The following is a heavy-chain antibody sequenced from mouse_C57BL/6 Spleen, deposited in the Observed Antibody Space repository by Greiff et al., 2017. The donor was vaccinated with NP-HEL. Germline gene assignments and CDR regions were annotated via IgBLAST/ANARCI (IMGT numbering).Heavy chain of an antibody. V-gene: IGHV3-6*01. D-gene: IGHD1-1*01. CDR3: ARAGIITTVVATGSEYAMDY. Sequence: DVKLVESGPGLVKPSQSLSLTCSVTGYSITSGYYWNWIRQFPGNKLEWMGYISYDGSNNYNPSLKNRISITRDTSKNQFFLKLNSVTTEDTATYYCARAGIITTVVATGSEYAMDYWGQGTSVTVSS. J-gene: IGHJ4*01. CDR2: ISYDGSN. CDR1: GYSITSGYY.